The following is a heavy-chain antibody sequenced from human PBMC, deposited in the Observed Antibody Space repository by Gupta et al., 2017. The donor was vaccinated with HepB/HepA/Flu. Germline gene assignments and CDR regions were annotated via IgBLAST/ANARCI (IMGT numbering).Heavy chain of an antibody. CDR1: GGSLSSSSYY. CDR2: IYYSGST. J-gene: IGHJ6*02. CDR3: ARKGAEGYYYGMDV. V-gene: IGHV4-39*01. Sequence: QLQLQESGPGLVKPSETLSLTCTDSGGSLSSSSYYWGWIRQPPGKGLEWIGSIYYSGSTYYNPSLKSRVTISVDTSKNQFSLKLSSVTAADTAVYYCARKGAEGYYYGMDVWGQGTTVTVSS. D-gene: IGHD1-26*01.